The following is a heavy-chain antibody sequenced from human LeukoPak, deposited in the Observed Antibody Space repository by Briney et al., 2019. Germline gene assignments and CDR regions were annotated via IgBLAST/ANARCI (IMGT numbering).Heavy chain of an antibody. Sequence: ASVKVSCKASGYTFTGYYMHWVRQAPGQGLEWMGWINPNSGGTNYAQKFQGRVTMTRDTSISTAYMELSRLRSDDTAVYYCARGDYSNFGWFDPWGQGTLVTVSS. D-gene: IGHD4-11*01. CDR3: ARGDYSNFGWFDP. V-gene: IGHV1-2*02. CDR1: GYTFTGYY. J-gene: IGHJ5*02. CDR2: INPNSGGT.